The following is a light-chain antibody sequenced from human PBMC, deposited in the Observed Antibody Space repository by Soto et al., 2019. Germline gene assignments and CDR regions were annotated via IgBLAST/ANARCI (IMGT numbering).Light chain of an antibody. CDR1: QSISSY. CDR3: QQSYSTPQT. Sequence: DIQMTQSPSSLSASVGDRVTITCRASQSISSYLNWYQQKPGKAPKLLIYAASSLQSGVPSRFSGSGSGTDFTLTISSLQPEDFATYYCQQSYSTPQTFGQ. V-gene: IGKV1-39*01. J-gene: IGKJ1*01. CDR2: AAS.